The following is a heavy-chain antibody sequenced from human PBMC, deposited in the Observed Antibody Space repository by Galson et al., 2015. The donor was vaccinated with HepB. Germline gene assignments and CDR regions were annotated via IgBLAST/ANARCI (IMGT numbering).Heavy chain of an antibody. J-gene: IGHJ4*02. V-gene: IGHV2-5*01. D-gene: IGHD4-17*01. CDR3: AHVLEGYGDYVFDY. CDR2: ISWNDDK. CDR1: GFSLSTSGVG. Sequence: PALVKPTQTLTLTCTFSGFSLSTSGVGVGWIRQPPGKALEWLALISWNDDKRYSPSLKSRLTITKDTSKNQVVLTMTNMDPVDTATYYCAHVLEGYGDYVFDYWGQGTLVTVSS.